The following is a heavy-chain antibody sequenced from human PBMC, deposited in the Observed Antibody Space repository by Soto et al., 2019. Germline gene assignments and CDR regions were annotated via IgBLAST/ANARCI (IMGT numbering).Heavy chain of an antibody. V-gene: IGHV3-7*05. CDR1: GFTFGTHW. Sequence: EVQLVESGGDLVHPGGSVRLSCVASGFTFGTHWMSWVRQAPGKGLEWVANINGDASEKYYADSVKGRFTISRDNAKNSLYLQMNSLRVEDTAVDYCAKDVRWGQGTLITVSS. CDR3: AKDVR. J-gene: IGHJ4*02. CDR2: INGDASEK.